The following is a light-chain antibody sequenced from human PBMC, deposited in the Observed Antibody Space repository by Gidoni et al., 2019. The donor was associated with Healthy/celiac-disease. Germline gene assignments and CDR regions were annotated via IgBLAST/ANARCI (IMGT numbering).Light chain of an antibody. V-gene: IGLV1-40*01. CDR3: QSYDSSLSDSGV. Sequence: QSVLTPPPSVSGAPGQRVTISCTGSSSNIGAGYDVHWYQQLPGTAPKLLICKNNNRPSGVPDRFSGSKSGTSASLAITGLQAEDEADYYCQSYDSSLSDSGVFGGGTKLTVL. CDR1: SSNIGAGYD. CDR2: KNN. J-gene: IGLJ3*02.